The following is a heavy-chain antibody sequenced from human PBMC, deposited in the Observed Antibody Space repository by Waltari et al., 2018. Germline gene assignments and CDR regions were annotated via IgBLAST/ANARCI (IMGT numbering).Heavy chain of an antibody. CDR2: IIPIFGTA. CDR1: GGTFSSYA. D-gene: IGHD2-15*01. Sequence: QVQLVQSGAEVKKPGSSVKVSCKASGGTFSSYAISWVRQAPGQGLEWMGRIIPIFGTANYAQKCQGRVTITADKSTSTAYRELSSLRSEDTAGYDCARVGWRVAATRDYYYGMDVWGQGTTVTVSS. V-gene: IGHV1-69*08. J-gene: IGHJ6*02. CDR3: ARVGWRVAATRDYYYGMDV.